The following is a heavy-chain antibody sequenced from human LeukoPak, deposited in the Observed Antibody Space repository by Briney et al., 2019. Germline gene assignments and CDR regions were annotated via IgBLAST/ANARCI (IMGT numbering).Heavy chain of an antibody. CDR2: INHSGST. CDR3: ARGTVTTMVRRGYFDY. V-gene: IGHV4-34*01. D-gene: IGHD4-17*01. J-gene: IGHJ4*02. Sequence: PSETLSLTCAVYGGSFSGYYWSWIRQPPGKGLEWMGEINHSGSTKYNPSLKSRVTISVDTSKNQFSLKLSSVTAADTAVYYCARGTVTTMVRRGYFDYWGQGTLVTVSS. CDR1: GGSFSGYY.